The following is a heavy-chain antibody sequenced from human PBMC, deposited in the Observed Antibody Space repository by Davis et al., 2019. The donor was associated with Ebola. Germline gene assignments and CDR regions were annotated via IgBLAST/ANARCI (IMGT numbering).Heavy chain of an antibody. J-gene: IGHJ3*02. Sequence: MPSETLSLTCSVSGGAINSDGYYLTWIRQHPGKGLEWIGYIYYSGLTYYNPSLGSRVEISRDISNNQFSLKLSSVTAADTAVYYCARSRSYDSSGAFEIWGQGTMVTVSA. CDR2: IYYSGLT. V-gene: IGHV4-31*03. CDR3: ARSRSYDSSGAFEI. D-gene: IGHD6-25*01. CDR1: GGAINSDGYY.